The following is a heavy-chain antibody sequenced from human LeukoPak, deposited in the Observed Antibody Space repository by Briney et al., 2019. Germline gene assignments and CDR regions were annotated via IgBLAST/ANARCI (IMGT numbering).Heavy chain of an antibody. CDR1: GFTFSSYS. D-gene: IGHD2-2*01. V-gene: IGHV3-21*01. Sequence: GSLRLSCAASGFTFSSYSMNWVRQAPGKGLEWVSSISSSSSYIYYADSVKGRLTISRDNAKNSLYLQMNSLRAEDTAVYYCARAGGLEYQPPRAYYFDYWGQGTLVTVSS. CDR3: ARAGGLEYQPPRAYYFDY. CDR2: ISSSSSYI. J-gene: IGHJ4*02.